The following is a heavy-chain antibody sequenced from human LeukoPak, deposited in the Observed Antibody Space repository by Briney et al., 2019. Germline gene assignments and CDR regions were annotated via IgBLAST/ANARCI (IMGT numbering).Heavy chain of an antibody. J-gene: IGHJ4*02. Sequence: GRSLRLSCAASGFTFSSYAMHWVRQAPGKGLEWVAVISYDGSNKYYADSVKGRFTISRDNSKNTLYLQMNSLRAEDTAVYYCARVGGYNYHYFDYWGQGTLVTVSS. D-gene: IGHD5-24*01. CDR3: ARVGGYNYHYFDY. CDR2: ISYDGSNK. V-gene: IGHV3-30-3*01. CDR1: GFTFSSYA.